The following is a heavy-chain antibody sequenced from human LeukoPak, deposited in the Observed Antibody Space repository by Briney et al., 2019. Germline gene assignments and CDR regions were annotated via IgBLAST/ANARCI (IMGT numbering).Heavy chain of an antibody. CDR2: INPSGGST. Sequence: ASVKVSCKASGYTFTSYYMHWVRQAPGQGLEWMGIINPSGGSTSYAQKFQGRLTMTRDTSTSTVYMELSSLRSEDTAVYYCARDNYYDSSGYSDYFDYWGQGTLVTVSS. CDR1: GYTFTSYY. D-gene: IGHD3-22*01. V-gene: IGHV1-46*01. J-gene: IGHJ4*02. CDR3: ARDNYYDSSGYSDYFDY.